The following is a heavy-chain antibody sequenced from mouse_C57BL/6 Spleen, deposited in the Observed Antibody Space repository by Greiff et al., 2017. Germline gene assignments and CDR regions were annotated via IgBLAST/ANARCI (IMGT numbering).Heavy chain of an antibody. CDR1: GYTFTDYY. CDR2: INPNNGGT. J-gene: IGHJ4*01. Sequence: VQLQQSGPELVKPGASVKISCKASGYTFTDYYMNWVKQSHGKSLEWIGDINPNNGGTSYNQKFKGKATLTVDKSSSTAYMELRSLTSEDSAVYYCARRSGLFHYYAMDYWGQGTSVTVSS. V-gene: IGHV1-26*01. CDR3: ARRSGLFHYYAMDY.